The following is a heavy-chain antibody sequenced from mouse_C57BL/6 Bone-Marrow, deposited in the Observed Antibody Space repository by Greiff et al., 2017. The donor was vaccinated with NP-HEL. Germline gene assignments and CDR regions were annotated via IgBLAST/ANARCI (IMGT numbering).Heavy chain of an antibody. CDR2: IYPGDGDT. J-gene: IGHJ3*01. CDR1: GYAFSSSW. Sequence: VKLQESGPELVKPGASVKISCKASGYAFSSSWMNWVKQRPGKGLEWIGRIYPGDGDTNYNGKFKGKATLTADKSSSTAYMQLSSLTSEDSAVYFCARSPLAYWGQGTLVTVSA. V-gene: IGHV1-82*01. CDR3: ARSPLAY.